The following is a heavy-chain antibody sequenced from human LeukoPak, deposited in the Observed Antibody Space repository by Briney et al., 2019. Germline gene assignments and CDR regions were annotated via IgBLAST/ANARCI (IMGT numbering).Heavy chain of an antibody. Sequence: GGSLRLSCSASGFTFSSYWMHWVRQAPGKGLEWVANIKQDGSEKYYVDSVKGRFTISRGNAKNSLYLQMNSLRGEDTAVYYCARDPSIGYSYGLMDVWGKGTTVTVSS. CDR1: GFTFSSYW. V-gene: IGHV3-7*01. J-gene: IGHJ6*03. CDR3: ARDPSIGYSYGLMDV. CDR2: IKQDGSEK. D-gene: IGHD5-18*01.